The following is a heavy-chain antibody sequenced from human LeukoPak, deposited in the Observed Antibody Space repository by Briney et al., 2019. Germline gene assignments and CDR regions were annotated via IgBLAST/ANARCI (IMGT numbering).Heavy chain of an antibody. Sequence: GGSLRLSCAASGFTFSNAWMSWVRQAPGKGLEWVGRIKSKTDGGTTDYAAPVKGRFTISRDDSKNTLYLQTNSLKTEDTAVYYCTTVWFGELQYYYYYMDVWGKGTTVTVSS. CDR1: GFTFSNAW. CDR3: TTVWFGELQYYYYYMDV. V-gene: IGHV3-15*01. J-gene: IGHJ6*03. D-gene: IGHD3-10*01. CDR2: IKSKTDGGTT.